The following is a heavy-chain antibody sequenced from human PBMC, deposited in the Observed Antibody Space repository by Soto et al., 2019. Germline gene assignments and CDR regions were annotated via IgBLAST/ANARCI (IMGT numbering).Heavy chain of an antibody. CDR3: ARGRRLCTNGVCYTYYFDY. CDR2: MNPNSGNT. V-gene: IGHV1-8*01. Sequence: ASVKVSCKASGYTFTSYDINWVRQATGQGLEWMGWMNPNSGNTGYAQKFQGRVTMTRNTSISTAYMELSSLRSEDTAVYYCARGRRLCTNGVCYTYYFDYWGQGTLVTVSS. D-gene: IGHD2-8*01. J-gene: IGHJ4*02. CDR1: GYTFTSYD.